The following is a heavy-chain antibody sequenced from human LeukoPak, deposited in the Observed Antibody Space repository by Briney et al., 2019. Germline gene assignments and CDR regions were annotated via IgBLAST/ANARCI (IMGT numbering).Heavy chain of an antibody. CDR2: IYYSGST. V-gene: IGHV4-39*07. CDR3: ARVGDSSSWYYYFDY. J-gene: IGHJ4*02. Sequence: SETLSLTCTVSGGSISSSSYYWGWIRQPPGKGLEWIGSIYYSGSTYYNPSLKSRVTISVDTSKNQFSLKLSSVTAADTAVYYCARVGDSSSWYYYFDYWGQGTLVTVSS. D-gene: IGHD6-13*01. CDR1: GGSISSSSYY.